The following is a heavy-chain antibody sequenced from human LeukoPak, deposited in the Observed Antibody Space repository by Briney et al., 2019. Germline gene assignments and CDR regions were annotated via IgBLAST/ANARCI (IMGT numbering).Heavy chain of an antibody. J-gene: IGHJ4*02. V-gene: IGHV3-66*01. CDR1: GFTVSSNY. D-gene: IGHD4-17*01. Sequence: GGSLRLSCAASGFTVSSNYLSWVRQAPGKGLEWVSVIYSGGSTYYTDSVKGGFTISRDNFKNTVHLQMNSLRAEDTAVYYCARVMSDYGDYVSFDYWGQGTLVTVSS. CDR3: ARVMSDYGDYVSFDY. CDR2: IYSGGST.